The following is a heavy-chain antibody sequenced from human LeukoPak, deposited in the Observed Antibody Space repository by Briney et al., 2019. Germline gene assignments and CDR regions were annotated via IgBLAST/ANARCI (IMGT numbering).Heavy chain of an antibody. V-gene: IGHV3-23*01. Sequence: GGSLRLSCAASGFTFSSYAMSWVRQAPGKGLEWVSAISGSGGSTHYADSVKGRFTISRDNSKNTLYLQMNSLRAEDTAVYYCAKYREFKLVREPFDYWGQGTLVTASS. CDR2: ISGSGGST. CDR1: GFTFSSYA. J-gene: IGHJ4*02. CDR3: AKYREFKLVREPFDY. D-gene: IGHD6-13*01.